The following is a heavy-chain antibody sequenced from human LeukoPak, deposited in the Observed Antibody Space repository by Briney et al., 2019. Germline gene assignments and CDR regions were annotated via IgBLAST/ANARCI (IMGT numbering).Heavy chain of an antibody. CDR1: GFTFSKYW. V-gene: IGHV3-7*01. J-gene: IGHJ4*02. CDR2: IKEDGSEK. Sequence: GGSLRLSCAASGFTFSKYWMSWVRQAPGKGLEWVANIKEDGSEKYYVDAVKGRFTISRDNAKNSLSLQMNSLRTEDTAVYYCSNHGNLNFENWGQGALVTVSS. D-gene: IGHD1-14*01. CDR3: SNHGNLNFEN.